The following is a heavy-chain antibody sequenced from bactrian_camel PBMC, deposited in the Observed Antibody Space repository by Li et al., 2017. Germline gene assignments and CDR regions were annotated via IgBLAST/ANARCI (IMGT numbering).Heavy chain of an antibody. D-gene: IGHD5*01. J-gene: IGHJ4*01. CDR2: ITDDGAET. CDR1: GFPFSNHG. CDR3: ASRGDRYGEYLH. V-gene: IGHV3S6*01. Sequence: VQLVESGGGLVQPGGSLRLSCQATGFPFSNHGMRWIRQAPGKGLEWVASITDDGAETYYSASVKGRFTISRDNFRNTAYLQMRSLTSDDTALYICASRGDRYGEYLHWGHGTQVTVS.